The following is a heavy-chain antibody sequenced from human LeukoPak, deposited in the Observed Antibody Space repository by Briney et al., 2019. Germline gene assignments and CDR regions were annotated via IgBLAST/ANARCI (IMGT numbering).Heavy chain of an antibody. CDR1: GYTFTGYY. CDR3: ARDGGVGATRNWFDP. V-gene: IGHV1-2*02. J-gene: IGHJ5*02. Sequence: ASVKVSCKASGYTFTGYYMHWVRQAPGQGLEWMGWINPNSGGTNYAQKFQGRVTVTRDTSISTAYMELSRLRSDDTAVYYCARDGGVGATRNWFDPWGQGTLVTVSS. CDR2: INPNSGGT. D-gene: IGHD1-26*01.